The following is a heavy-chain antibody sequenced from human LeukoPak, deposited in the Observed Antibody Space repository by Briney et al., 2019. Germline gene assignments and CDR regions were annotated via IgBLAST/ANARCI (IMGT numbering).Heavy chain of an antibody. CDR2: INPNSGGT. CDR1: GYTFTSYA. Sequence: VASVKVSCKASGYTFTSYAMHWVRQAPGQGLEWMGWINPNSGGTNYAQKFQGRVTMTRDTSISTAYMELSRLRSEDTAVYYCARTFYGDYVSPDYWGQGTLVTVSS. V-gene: IGHV1-2*02. D-gene: IGHD4-17*01. J-gene: IGHJ4*02. CDR3: ARTFYGDYVSPDY.